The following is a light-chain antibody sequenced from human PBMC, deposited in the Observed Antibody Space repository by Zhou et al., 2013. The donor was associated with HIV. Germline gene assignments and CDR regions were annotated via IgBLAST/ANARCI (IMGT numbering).Light chain of an antibody. Sequence: DIQMTQSPSSLSASVGDRVTITCRASQDISNYLAWYQQKPGKVPKLLIYAASTLQSGVPSRLSGSGAGTNFTLTISSLQPEDFATYYCLQHYGYPYTFGQGTKLEL. CDR1: QDISNY. J-gene: IGKJ2*01. V-gene: IGKV1-27*01. CDR2: AAS. CDR3: LQHYGYPYT.